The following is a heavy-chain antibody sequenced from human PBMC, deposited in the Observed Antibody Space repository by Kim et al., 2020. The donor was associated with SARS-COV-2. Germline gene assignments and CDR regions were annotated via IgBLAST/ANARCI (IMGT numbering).Heavy chain of an antibody. Sequence: GGSLRLSCAASGFTFSSYWMHWVRQAPGKGLVWVSRINSDGSSTSYADSVKGRFTISRDNAKNTLYLQMNSLRAEDTAVYYCAKAVPKYYYDSSGYPDYWGQGTLVTVSS. J-gene: IGHJ4*02. D-gene: IGHD3-22*01. CDR3: AKAVPKYYYDSSGYPDY. CDR2: INSDGSST. V-gene: IGHV3-74*01. CDR1: GFTFSSYW.